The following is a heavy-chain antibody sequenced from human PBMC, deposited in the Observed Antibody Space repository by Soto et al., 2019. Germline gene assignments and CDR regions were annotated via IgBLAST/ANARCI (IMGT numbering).Heavy chain of an antibody. Sequence: QVLLQQSGPGLVKPSQTLSVTCAISGDSVSTKRAAWNWIRQSPSRGLEWLGRTYYRSKWYNDYAVSVKSRITINSDTSKNQLSLQLRSVTPEDTAVYYCARGGRSYFYGMDVWGQGTTVTVCS. CDR1: GDSVSTKRAA. V-gene: IGHV6-1*01. CDR2: TYYRSKWYN. D-gene: IGHD2-15*01. CDR3: ARGGRSYFYGMDV. J-gene: IGHJ6*01.